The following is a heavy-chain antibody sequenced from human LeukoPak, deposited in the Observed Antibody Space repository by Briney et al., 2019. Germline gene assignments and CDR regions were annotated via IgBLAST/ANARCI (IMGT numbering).Heavy chain of an antibody. CDR3: ARYDSGYDYRGIDY. CDR2: INPNSGGT. Sequence: ASVKVSCKASGYTFTGYYMHWVRQAPGQGLEWMGWINPNSGGTNYAQKFQGRVTMTRDTSISTAYMELSRLRSDDTAVYYCARYDSGYDYRGIDYWGQETLVTVSS. V-gene: IGHV1-2*02. CDR1: GYTFTGYY. D-gene: IGHD5-12*01. J-gene: IGHJ4*02.